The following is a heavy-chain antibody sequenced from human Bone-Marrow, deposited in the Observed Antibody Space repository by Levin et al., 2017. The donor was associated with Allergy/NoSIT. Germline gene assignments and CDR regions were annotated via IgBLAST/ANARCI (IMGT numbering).Heavy chain of an antibody. J-gene: IGHJ5*02. CDR3: ARVGGDYYDSSGYTTWFDP. CDR1: GFTFSSYS. V-gene: IGHV3-21*01. CDR2: ISSSSSYI. D-gene: IGHD3-22*01. Sequence: SGGSLRLSCAASGFTFSSYSMNWVRQAPGKGLEWVSSISSSSSYIYYADSVKGRFTISRDNAKNSLYLQMNSLRAEDTAVYYCARVGGDYYDSSGYTTWFDPWGQGTLVTVSS.